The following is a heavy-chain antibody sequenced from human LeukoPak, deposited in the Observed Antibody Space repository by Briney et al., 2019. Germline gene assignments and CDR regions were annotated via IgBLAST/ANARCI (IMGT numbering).Heavy chain of an antibody. CDR3: ARTSGYSSGPQFDP. CDR1: GGSISSYY. Sequence: SETLSLTCTVSGGSISSYYWSWIRQPPGKGLEWIGYIYYSGSTNYNLSLKSRVTISVDTSKNQFSLKLSSVTAADTAVYYCARTSGYSSGPQFDPWGQGTLVTVSS. CDR2: IYYSGST. V-gene: IGHV4-59*08. J-gene: IGHJ5*02. D-gene: IGHD6-19*01.